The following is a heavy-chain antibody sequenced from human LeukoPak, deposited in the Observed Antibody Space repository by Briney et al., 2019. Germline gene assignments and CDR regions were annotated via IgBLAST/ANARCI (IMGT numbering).Heavy chain of an antibody. V-gene: IGHV4-59*08. J-gene: IGHJ4*02. CDR1: GGSITSYY. CDR3: ARRAVAENYFDY. CDR2: IYSSGST. Sequence: SETLSLTCTVSGGSITSYYWSWIRRPPGKGLEWIGYIYSSGSTTYNPSLKSRVTISVDTSKNQFSLKLTSVTAADTAVYYCARRAVAENYFDYWGQGTLVTDSS. D-gene: IGHD6-19*01.